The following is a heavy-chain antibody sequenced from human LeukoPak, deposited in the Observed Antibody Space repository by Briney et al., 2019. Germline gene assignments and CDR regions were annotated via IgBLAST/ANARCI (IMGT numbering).Heavy chain of an antibody. CDR3: AGTLGYCSSSFCYLKY. J-gene: IGHJ4*02. CDR2: IQYDGNTI. D-gene: IGHD2-2*01. V-gene: IGHV3-30*02. CDR1: GFTYSHNG. Sequence: GGSLRLSCVASGFTYSHNGMHWVRQAPGKGLEWVAFIQYDGNTIFYADSVKGRFTISRDNSKNTLYLQMNSLRSDDTAVYYCAGTLGYCSSSFCYLKYWGQGTLVTVSS.